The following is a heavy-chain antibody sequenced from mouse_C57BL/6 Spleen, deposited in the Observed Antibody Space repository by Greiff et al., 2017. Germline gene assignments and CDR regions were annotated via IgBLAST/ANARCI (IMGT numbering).Heavy chain of an antibody. Sequence: QVQLKQPGAELVRPGSSVKLSCKASGYTFTSYWMHWVKQRPIQGLEWIGNIDPSDSETHYNQKLKDKATLTVDKSTSTAYMQLSSLTTEDSAGYYCAWGGITTAPAWFAYWGQGTLVTVSA. V-gene: IGHV1-52*01. CDR3: AWGGITTAPAWFAY. CDR1: GYTFTSYW. D-gene: IGHD1-1*01. J-gene: IGHJ3*01. CDR2: IDPSDSET.